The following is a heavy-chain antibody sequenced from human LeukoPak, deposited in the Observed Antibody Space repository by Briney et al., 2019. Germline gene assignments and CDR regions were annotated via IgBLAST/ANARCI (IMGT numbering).Heavy chain of an antibody. D-gene: IGHD6-13*01. CDR3: AKDLGAAAGENYYYYYGMDV. V-gene: IGHV3-30*18. CDR2: ISYDGSKK. Sequence: PGRSLSLSCAASGFTFNNYGMHWVRQAPGKGLEWVTVISYDGSKKYYEDSVKGRFTISRDNSKNTVYLQMNSLRAEDTAVYYCAKDLGAAAGENYYYYYGMDVWVQCTTVTVSS. CDR1: GFTFNNYG. J-gene: IGHJ6*01.